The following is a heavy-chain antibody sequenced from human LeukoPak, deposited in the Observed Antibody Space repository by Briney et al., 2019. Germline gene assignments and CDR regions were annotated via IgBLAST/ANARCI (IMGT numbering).Heavy chain of an antibody. J-gene: IGHJ4*02. CDR1: GGSISSYY. CDR3: ARDTSGWYFDY. CDR2: TYYGGST. Sequence: PSETLSLTCTVSGGSISSYYWSWIRQPPGKGLEWIAYTYYGGSTSYNPSLKSRVTISVDTSKNQFSLKLSSVTAADTAVYYCARDTSGWYFDYWGQGTLVTVSS. D-gene: IGHD6-19*01. V-gene: IGHV4-59*01.